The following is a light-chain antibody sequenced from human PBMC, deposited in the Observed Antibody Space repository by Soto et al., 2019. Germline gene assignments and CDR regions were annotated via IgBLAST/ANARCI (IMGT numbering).Light chain of an antibody. V-gene: IGKV4-1*01. Sequence: DIVMTQSPDSLAVSLGERATINCKSSQSVIHTSNNKSYLAWYQQKPGQPPELLLYWASARESGVPDRFSGSGSGTDFTLTISSLQAEVVAVYYCHQYYSTPRTFGQGTKVEIK. CDR1: QSVIHTSNNKSY. CDR3: HQYYSTPRT. J-gene: IGKJ2*01. CDR2: WAS.